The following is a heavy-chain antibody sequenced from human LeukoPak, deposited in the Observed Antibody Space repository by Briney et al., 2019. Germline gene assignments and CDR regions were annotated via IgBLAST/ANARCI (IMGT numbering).Heavy chain of an antibody. CDR2: ISYDGSNK. J-gene: IGHJ3*02. Sequence: GGSLRLSCAASGFTFSSYAMHWVHQAPGKGLEWVAVISYDGSNKYYADSVKGRFTISRDNSKNTLYLQMNSLRAEDTAVYYCARELADIVVVVAATNAFDIWGQGTMVTVSS. D-gene: IGHD2-15*01. V-gene: IGHV3-30*04. CDR1: GFTFSSYA. CDR3: ARELADIVVVVAATNAFDI.